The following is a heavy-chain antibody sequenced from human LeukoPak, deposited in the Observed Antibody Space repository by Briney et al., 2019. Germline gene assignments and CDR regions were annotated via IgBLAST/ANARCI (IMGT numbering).Heavy chain of an antibody. CDR3: AKAALYGSGSYLSFDY. CDR2: ISGSGGST. CDR1: GFPFSSYA. V-gene: IGHV3-23*01. J-gene: IGHJ4*02. D-gene: IGHD3-10*01. Sequence: GGSLRLSCAASGFPFSSYAMSWVRQAPGKGLEWVSAISGSGGSTYYADSVKGRFTISRDNSKNTLYLQMNSLRAEDTAVYYCAKAALYGSGSYLSFDYWGQGTLVTVSS.